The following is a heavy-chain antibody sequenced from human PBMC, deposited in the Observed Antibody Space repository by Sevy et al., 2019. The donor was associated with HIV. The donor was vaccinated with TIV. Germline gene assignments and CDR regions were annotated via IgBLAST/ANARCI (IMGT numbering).Heavy chain of an antibody. CDR2: ISGSGGST. Sequence: GGYLRLSCAASGFTFSSYAMSWVRQAPGKGLEWVSAISGSGGSTYYADSVKGRFTISRDNSKNTLYLQMNSLRAEDTAVYYCAKDELVGIAAAGTVDYWGQGTLVTVSS. CDR1: GFTFSSYA. CDR3: AKDELVGIAAAGTVDY. J-gene: IGHJ4*02. V-gene: IGHV3-23*01. D-gene: IGHD6-13*01.